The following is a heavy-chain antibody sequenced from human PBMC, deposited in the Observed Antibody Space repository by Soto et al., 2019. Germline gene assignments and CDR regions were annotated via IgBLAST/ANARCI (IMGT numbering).Heavy chain of an antibody. V-gene: IGHV3-66*01. CDR1: GFTVSSNY. Sequence: EVQLVESGGGLVQPGGSLRLSCAASGFTVSSNYMSWVRQAPGKGLEWVSVIYSGGSTYYADSVKGSFIISRDDSKNTLFLQMNSLRAEETAVYYCATANLLLPGLFDYWGQGTLVTVSS. D-gene: IGHD1-26*01. CDR2: IYSGGST. J-gene: IGHJ4*02. CDR3: ATANLLLPGLFDY.